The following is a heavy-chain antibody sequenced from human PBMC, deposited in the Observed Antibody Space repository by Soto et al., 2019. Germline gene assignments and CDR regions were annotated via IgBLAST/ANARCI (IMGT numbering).Heavy chain of an antibody. V-gene: IGHV1-69*18. Sequence: QVQLVQSGAEVKKPGSSVKVSCKASGDTFSSYVISWVRQAPGQGLEWMGRINPIFGTPNYAQKVQGRVTITADESTSTAYMELSSLRSEDTAMYYCATDPTVTTTGWFDPWGQGTLVTVSS. CDR2: INPIFGTP. D-gene: IGHD4-17*01. CDR3: ATDPTVTTTGWFDP. CDR1: GDTFSSYV. J-gene: IGHJ5*02.